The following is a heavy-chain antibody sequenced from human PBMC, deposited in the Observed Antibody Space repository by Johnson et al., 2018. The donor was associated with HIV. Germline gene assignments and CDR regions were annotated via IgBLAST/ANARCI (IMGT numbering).Heavy chain of an antibody. CDR2: ISSSGSSI. Sequence: VQLVESGGGVVQPGRSLRLSCAASGFTFSSYAMHWVRQAPGKGLEWVAVISYISSSGSSIYYTDSLKGRFTISRDNAKNSLYLQMNSLKAEDTGVYYCARDSTPWGGEHVGYAFDLWGQGTMVTVSS. CDR1: GFTFSSYA. J-gene: IGHJ3*01. V-gene: IGHV3-48*03. CDR3: ARDSTPWGGEHVGYAFDL. D-gene: IGHD4-17*01.